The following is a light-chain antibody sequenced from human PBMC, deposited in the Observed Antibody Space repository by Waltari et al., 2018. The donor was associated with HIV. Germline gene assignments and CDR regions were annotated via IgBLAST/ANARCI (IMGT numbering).Light chain of an antibody. CDR1: QTVLYTSSNKNY. Sequence: IVMTQSPDSLAVSLGERATIKCRSSQTVLYTSSNKNYLAWYQQRPGQPPKLLIYWASTRESGVPDRFSGSGSGTDFTLTISSLQAEDVAVYYCQQYYSTPLTFGPGTKVDIK. CDR3: QQYYSTPLT. CDR2: WAS. J-gene: IGKJ3*01. V-gene: IGKV4-1*01.